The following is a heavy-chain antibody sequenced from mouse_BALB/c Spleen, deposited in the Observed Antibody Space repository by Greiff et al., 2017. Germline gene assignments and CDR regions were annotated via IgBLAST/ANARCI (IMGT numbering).Heavy chain of an antibody. CDR3: ALTLDAMDY. CDR2: IDPANGNT. Sequence: EVKLVESGAELVKPGASVKLSCTASGFNIKDTYMHWVKQRPEQGLEWIGRIDPANGNTKYDPKFQGKATITADTSSNTAYLQLSSLTSEDTAVYYCALTLDAMDYWGQGTSVTVSS. V-gene: IGHV14-3*02. J-gene: IGHJ4*01. CDR1: GFNIKDTY.